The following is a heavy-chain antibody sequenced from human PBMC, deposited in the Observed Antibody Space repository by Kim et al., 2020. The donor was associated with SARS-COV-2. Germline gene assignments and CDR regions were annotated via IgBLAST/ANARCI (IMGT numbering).Heavy chain of an antibody. D-gene: IGHD5-18*01. V-gene: IGHV4-39*01. CDR1: GGSINWSDDY. Sequence: SETLSLTCTVSGGSINWSDDYWGWIRQSPGKGLEWIGPIYYTGSTYYNPSLRSRVTISLDTSKNQYSLKVSSVTAADTAVYYCARHREGLRYGYEYNWIDPWGQGTLVTVSS. CDR2: IYYTGST. CDR3: ARHREGLRYGYEYNWIDP. J-gene: IGHJ5*02.